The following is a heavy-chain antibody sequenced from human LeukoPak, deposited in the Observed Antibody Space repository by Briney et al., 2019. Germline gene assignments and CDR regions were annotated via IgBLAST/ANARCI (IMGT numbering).Heavy chain of an antibody. CDR1: GFTFSSYS. CDR3: ARRYYDFWSGYYPKVRDYYYYYMDV. CDR2: ISSSSSYI. V-gene: IGHV3-21*01. D-gene: IGHD3-3*01. J-gene: IGHJ6*03. Sequence: GGSLRLSCAASGFTFSSYSMNWVRQAPGKGLEWVSSISSSSSYIYYADSVKGRFTISRDNAKNSLYLQMNSLRAEDTAVYYCARRYYDFWSGYYPKVRDYYYYYMDVWGKGTTVTVSS.